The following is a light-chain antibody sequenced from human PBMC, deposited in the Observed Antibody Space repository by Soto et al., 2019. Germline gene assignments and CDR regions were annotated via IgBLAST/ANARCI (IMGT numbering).Light chain of an antibody. V-gene: IGLV2-14*01. J-gene: IGLJ1*01. Sequence: QSALTQSASVSGSPGQSITISCTGTSSDVGGYNSVSWYHQHPGKAPKVMIYDVSNRPSGVSNRFSGSKSGNTASLTISGLQAEDEADYYCSSFTSSSMYVFGTGTKVTVL. CDR1: SSDVGGYNS. CDR3: SSFTSSSMYV. CDR2: DVS.